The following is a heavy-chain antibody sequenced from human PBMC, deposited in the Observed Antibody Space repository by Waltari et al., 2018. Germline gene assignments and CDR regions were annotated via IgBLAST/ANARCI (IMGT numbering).Heavy chain of an antibody. Sequence: QVQLVQSGAEVKKPGASVKVSCKASGYTFTGYYMHWVRQAPGQGLEWMGWINPNSGGTNYAQKFQGRVTMTRETSISTAYMELSRLRSDDTAVYYCARGGQIFGVVPNWFDPWGQGTLVTVSS. CDR3: ARGGQIFGVVPNWFDP. CDR1: GYTFTGYY. J-gene: IGHJ5*02. V-gene: IGHV1-2*02. CDR2: INPNSGGT. D-gene: IGHD3-3*01.